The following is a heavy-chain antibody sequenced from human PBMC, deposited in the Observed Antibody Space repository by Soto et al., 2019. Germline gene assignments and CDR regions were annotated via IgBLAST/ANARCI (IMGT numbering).Heavy chain of an antibody. D-gene: IGHD3-16*01. CDR1: GFTFSSYT. J-gene: IGHJ3*02. V-gene: IGHV3-21*01. CDR2: ISSTSSYI. Sequence: EVQLVESGGGLVKPGGSLRLSCAAFGFTFSSYTMNWFRQAPGKGLEWVSSISSTSSYIYYADSVKGRFTISRDNAKTSLYLQMNSLRAEDTAVYYWARDRGGDLKAFDIWGQGTMVTVSS. CDR3: ARDRGGDLKAFDI.